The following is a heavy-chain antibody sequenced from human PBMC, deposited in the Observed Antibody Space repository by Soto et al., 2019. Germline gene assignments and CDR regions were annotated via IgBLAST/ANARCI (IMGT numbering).Heavy chain of an antibody. V-gene: IGHV5-51*01. J-gene: IGHJ6*02. CDR2: IYPGDSDT. CDR3: ATXSGYSYGTPAYYYGMDV. D-gene: IGHD5-18*01. Sequence: GESLKISCKGSGYSFTIYWIGWVRQMPGKGLEWMGIIYPGDSDTRYSPSFQGQVTISADKSISTAYLQWSSLKASDTAMYYCATXSGYSYGTPAYYYGMDVWGQGTTVTVSS. CDR1: GYSFTIYW.